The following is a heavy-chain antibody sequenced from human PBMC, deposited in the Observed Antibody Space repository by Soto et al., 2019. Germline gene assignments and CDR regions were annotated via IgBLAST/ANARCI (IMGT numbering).Heavy chain of an antibody. D-gene: IGHD6-19*01. CDR1: GFTFAHYA. Sequence: ESVSISRASFGFTFAHYAMMWARQAPGRGLEWVSTIDGPTTNTHYIDSVKGRFFISRDNAINTVYLQMNGLRAEDTAVYYCVTWLSAHFDYWGRGTLVTVSS. CDR2: IDGPTTNT. CDR3: VTWLSAHFDY. V-gene: IGHV3-23*05. J-gene: IGHJ4*02.